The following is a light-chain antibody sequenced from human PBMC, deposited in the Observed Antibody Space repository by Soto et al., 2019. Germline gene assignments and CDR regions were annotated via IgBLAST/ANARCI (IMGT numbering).Light chain of an antibody. J-gene: IGLJ2*01. Sequence: QSVLTQPPSASGTPGQRVTISCSGSSSNIGSNAVDWYQHFPGTAPKVLIYRDSQRPSGVPDRFSGSKSGTSASLAISGLQSEDEADYYCAAWDDSLNVVLFGRGTKVTVL. CDR2: RDS. CDR1: SSNIGSNA. V-gene: IGLV1-44*01. CDR3: AAWDDSLNVVL.